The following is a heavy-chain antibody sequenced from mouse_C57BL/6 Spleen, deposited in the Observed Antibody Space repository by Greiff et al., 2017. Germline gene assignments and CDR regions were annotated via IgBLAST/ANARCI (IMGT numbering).Heavy chain of an antibody. CDR1: GYTFTDYE. Sequence: VQLQQSGAELVRPGASVTLSCKASGYTFTDYEMHWVKQTPVHGLEWIGAIDPETGGTAYNQKFKGKDILTADKSSSTAYMELRSLTSEDSAVYYCSSTMVTTEFAYWGQGTLVTVSA. V-gene: IGHV1-15*01. CDR3: SSTMVTTEFAY. CDR2: IDPETGGT. D-gene: IGHD2-2*01. J-gene: IGHJ3*01.